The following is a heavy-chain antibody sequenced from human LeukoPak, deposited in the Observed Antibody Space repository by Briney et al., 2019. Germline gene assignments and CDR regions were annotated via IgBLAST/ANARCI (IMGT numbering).Heavy chain of an antibody. CDR1: GLTFSSYS. V-gene: IGHV3-21*01. Sequence: GGSLRLSCAASGLTFSSYSLNWVRQAPGQGLEWVSSISSGSSYIYYADSVKGRFTISRDNARNSLYLQMNSLRAEDTAVYYCARVYSYGYDYWGQGTLVTVSS. CDR2: ISSGSSYI. J-gene: IGHJ4*02. D-gene: IGHD5-18*01. CDR3: ARVYSYGYDY.